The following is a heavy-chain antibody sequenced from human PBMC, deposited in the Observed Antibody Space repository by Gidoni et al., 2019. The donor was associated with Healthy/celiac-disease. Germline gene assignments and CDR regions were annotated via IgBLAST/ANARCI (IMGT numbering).Heavy chain of an antibody. CDR1: GSTFTGYY. Sequence: QVQLVQSGAEVKKPGASVQVSCKASGSTFTGYYMHWVRQAPGQGLEWMGWINPNSGGTNYAKKLQGRVTRNRDTSISTAYMELSRLRSDDTAVYYCARDPELLWFGESWFDPWGQGTLVTVSS. CDR3: ARDPELLWFGESWFDP. CDR2: INPNSGGT. V-gene: IGHV1-2*02. D-gene: IGHD3-10*01. J-gene: IGHJ5*02.